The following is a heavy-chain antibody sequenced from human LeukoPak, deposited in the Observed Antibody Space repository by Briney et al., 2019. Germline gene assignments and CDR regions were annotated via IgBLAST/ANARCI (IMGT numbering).Heavy chain of an antibody. Sequence: SETLSLTCTVSGDSINNYYWTWIRQPPGKGLEWIGYIYNSGSAIYNPSLKSRVTISVDTSKNQFSLKLSSMPAADTAVYYCARRRVLPPAYYFDYWGQGTLVTVSS. J-gene: IGHJ4*02. CDR1: GDSINNYY. CDR3: ARRRVLPPAYYFDY. CDR2: IYNSGSA. D-gene: IGHD2/OR15-2a*01. V-gene: IGHV4-59*01.